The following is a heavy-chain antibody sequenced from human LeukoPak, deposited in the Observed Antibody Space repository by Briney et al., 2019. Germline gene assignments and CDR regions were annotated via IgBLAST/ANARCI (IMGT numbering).Heavy chain of an antibody. CDR3: AKGPLFVVVPAAIPFDY. CDR1: GFTFSSYA. V-gene: IGHV3-23*01. CDR2: ISGSGGST. Sequence: PGGSLRLSCAASGFTFSSYAMSWVRQAPGKGLEWVSAISGSGGSTYYADSVKGRFTISRDNSKNTLYLQMNSLRAEDTAVYYCAKGPLFVVVPAAIPFDYWGQGTLVTVSS. J-gene: IGHJ4*02. D-gene: IGHD2-2*02.